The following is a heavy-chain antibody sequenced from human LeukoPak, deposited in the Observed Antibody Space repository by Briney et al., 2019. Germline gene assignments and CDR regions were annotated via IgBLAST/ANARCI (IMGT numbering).Heavy chain of an antibody. Sequence: SETLSLTCTVSGGSISSSSYYWGWIRQPPGKGLEWIGSIYYSGSTYYNPFLKSRVTISVDTSKNQFSLKLSSVTAADTAVYYCARVCSRARCSPLYDYWGQGTLVTVSS. V-gene: IGHV4-39*07. CDR2: IYYSGST. D-gene: IGHD6-13*01. CDR3: ARVCSRARCSPLYDY. CDR1: GGSISSSSYY. J-gene: IGHJ4*02.